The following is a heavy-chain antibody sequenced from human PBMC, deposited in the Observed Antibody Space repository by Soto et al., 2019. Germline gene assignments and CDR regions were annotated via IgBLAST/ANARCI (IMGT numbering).Heavy chain of an antibody. V-gene: IGHV1-18*01. J-gene: IGHJ5*02. D-gene: IGHD3-10*01. Sequence: QVQLVQSGGEVKKPGASVKVSCKASGYTFTNYGISWVRQAPGQGLEWMGWINVYNGNTKYAQKVQGRVTMTTDTSTSTAHMELRSLRSDDTAVYYCAGGVGSGSYQYNWFDPWGQGTLVTVSS. CDR1: GYTFTNYG. CDR2: INVYNGNT. CDR3: AGGVGSGSYQYNWFDP.